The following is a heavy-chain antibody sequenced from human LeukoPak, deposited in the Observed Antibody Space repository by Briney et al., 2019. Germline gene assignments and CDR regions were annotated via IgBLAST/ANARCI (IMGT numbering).Heavy chain of an antibody. V-gene: IGHV4-30-4*01. CDR1: GGSISIGDYY. D-gene: IGHD2-21*02. Sequence: SETLSLTCTVSGGSISIGDYYWSWIRQPPGEGLEWIGYIYYRGGTYYNPSLKSRVTISVDTSKHHFSLKLSSVTAADTAVHYCARQKLERCRGDCYYYHHGMDLWGQGPTVTVS. J-gene: IGHJ6*02. CDR3: ARQKLERCRGDCYYYHHGMDL. CDR2: IYYRGGT.